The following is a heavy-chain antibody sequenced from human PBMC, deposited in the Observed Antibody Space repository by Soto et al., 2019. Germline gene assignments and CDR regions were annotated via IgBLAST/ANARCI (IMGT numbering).Heavy chain of an antibody. D-gene: IGHD1-1*01. V-gene: IGHV4-59*08. J-gene: IGHJ4*02. CDR3: ARQSSPLDGFDY. Sequence: SETLSLTCTVSGGSISSYYWSWIRQPPGKGLEWIGYIYYSGSTNYNPSLKSRVTISVDTSKNQFSLKLSSVTAADTAVYYCARQSSPLDGFDYWGQGTLVTVSS. CDR1: GGSISSYY. CDR2: IYYSGST.